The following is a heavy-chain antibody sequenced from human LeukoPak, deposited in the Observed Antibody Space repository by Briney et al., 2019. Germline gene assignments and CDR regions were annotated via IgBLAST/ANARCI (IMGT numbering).Heavy chain of an antibody. CDR3: ARQRRIPGAVAGTVDY. D-gene: IGHD6-19*01. V-gene: IGHV4-4*07. CDR1: GGSISSYY. CDR2: IYTSGST. Sequence: SETLSLTCTVSGGSISSYYWSWIRQPAGKGLEWIGRIYTSGSTNYNPSLKSRVTMSVDTSKNQFSLKLSSVTAADTAVYYCARQRRIPGAVAGTVDYWGQGTLVTVSS. J-gene: IGHJ4*02.